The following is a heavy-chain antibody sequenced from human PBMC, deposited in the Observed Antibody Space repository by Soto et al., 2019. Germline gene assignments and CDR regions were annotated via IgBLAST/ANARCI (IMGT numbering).Heavy chain of an antibody. J-gene: IGHJ4*02. D-gene: IGHD7-27*01. Sequence: QVQLVQSGAEVKKPGASVKVSCKASGYTFTTYDINWVRQATGQGLEWMGWMNPYNSNTGYAQRFQGRVTLTWDTSISTAYMELSSLTSEDTAIYYCARGGDFDFWGQGTLVSVSS. V-gene: IGHV1-8*01. CDR3: ARGGDFDF. CDR1: GYTFTTYD. CDR2: MNPYNSNT.